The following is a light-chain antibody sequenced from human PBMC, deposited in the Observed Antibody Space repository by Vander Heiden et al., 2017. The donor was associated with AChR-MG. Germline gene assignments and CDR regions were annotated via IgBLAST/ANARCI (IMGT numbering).Light chain of an antibody. V-gene: IGLV3-19*01. CDR1: SLRRYY. Sequence: SSELTQDPALSVALGQTVRITCQGDSLRRYYASWYQQKPGQATVLVIFGKNNRPSGIPDRFSGSSSGNTASLTITGAQAEDEADYYCNSRDSSGNHSVVFGGGTKLTVL. CDR2: GKN. CDR3: NSRDSSGNHSVV. J-gene: IGLJ2*01.